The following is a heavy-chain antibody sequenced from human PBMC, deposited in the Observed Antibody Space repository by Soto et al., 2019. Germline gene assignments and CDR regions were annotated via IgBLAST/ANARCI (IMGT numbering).Heavy chain of an antibody. D-gene: IGHD1-1*01. Sequence: SETLSLTCTFSGGSINNAEDNWTWFRQPPGKGLEWIATVFYTGSSYYNSSLQSRATISVDTSKNRISLDLRSVTAADTAIYYCARHGHVRERPFYYYGMDVWGQGTTVTVSS. CDR2: VFYTGSS. CDR1: GGSINNAEDN. CDR3: ARHGHVRERPFYYYGMDV. V-gene: IGHV4-39*01. J-gene: IGHJ6*02.